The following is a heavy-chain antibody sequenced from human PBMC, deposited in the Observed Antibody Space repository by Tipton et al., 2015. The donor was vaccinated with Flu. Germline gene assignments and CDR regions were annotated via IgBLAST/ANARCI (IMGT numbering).Heavy chain of an antibody. CDR1: GFTLSSYG. CDR2: IWYDGSNK. J-gene: IGHJ6*02. Sequence: SLRLSCAASGFTLSSYGMHWVRQAPGKGLEWVAVIWYDGSNKYHADSVKGRFTISRDNSKNTLYLQMNSLRAEDTAVYYCAKAYGSGRVYYCGMDVWGQGTTVTVSS. CDR3: AKAYGSGRVYYCGMDV. D-gene: IGHD3-10*01. V-gene: IGHV3-33*06.